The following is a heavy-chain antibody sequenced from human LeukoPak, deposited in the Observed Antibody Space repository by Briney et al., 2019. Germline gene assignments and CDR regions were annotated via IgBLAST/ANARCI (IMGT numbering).Heavy chain of an antibody. CDR2: ISGSGGTT. J-gene: IGHJ4*02. D-gene: IGHD3-22*01. CDR3: AKSPPDYYDSSGYHFDY. CDR1: GFTFSNYY. V-gene: IGHV3-23*01. Sequence: GGSLRLSCAASGFTFSNYYMSWVRQAPGKGLEWVSAISGSGGTTYYADSVKGRFTISRDNSKNTLYLQMNSLRAEDTAVYYCAKSPPDYYDSSGYHFDYWGQGTLVTVSS.